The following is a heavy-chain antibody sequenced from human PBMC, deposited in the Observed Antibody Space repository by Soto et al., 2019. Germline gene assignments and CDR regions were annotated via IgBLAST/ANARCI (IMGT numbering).Heavy chain of an antibody. J-gene: IGHJ5*02. V-gene: IGHV5-51*01. D-gene: IGHD6-19*01. CDR3: ARHPGAGSPSNWFDP. CDR2: IDPGDSDT. CDR1: GYSFTSYW. Sequence: GESLKVSWKGSGYSFTSYWISLVRQMPGQGLEWMGGIDPGDSDTKYSPSFQGKVTISADKSISTAYLQWSSLKASDTAMYYCARHPGAGSPSNWFDPWGQGSLVTVSS.